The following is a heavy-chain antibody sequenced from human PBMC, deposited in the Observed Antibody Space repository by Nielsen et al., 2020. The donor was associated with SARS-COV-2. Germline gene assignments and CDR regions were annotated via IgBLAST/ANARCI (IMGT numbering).Heavy chain of an antibody. J-gene: IGHJ5*02. D-gene: IGHD1-20*01. Sequence: GESLKISCAASGFTFSSYGMHWVRQAPGKGLEWVAVISYDGSNKYYADSVKGRFTISRDNSKNTLYLQMNSLRAEDTAVYYCAGLTGTNSARWFDPWGQGTLVTVSS. CDR1: GFTFSSYG. CDR2: ISYDGSNK. V-gene: IGHV3-30*03. CDR3: AGLTGTNSARWFDP.